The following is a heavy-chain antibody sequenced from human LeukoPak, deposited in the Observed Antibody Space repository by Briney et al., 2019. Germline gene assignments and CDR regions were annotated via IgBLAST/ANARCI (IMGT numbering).Heavy chain of an antibody. CDR1: GFTFSDYY. D-gene: IGHD6-13*01. Sequence: GGSLRLSCAASGFTFSDYYMSWIRQAPGKGLEWVSYISGSGNIHYADSVKGRFTISRDNAKNSLYLQMNSLRAEDTAVYYCARGQLANDWFDPRGQGTLVTVSP. CDR2: ISGSGNI. V-gene: IGHV3-11*01. CDR3: ARGQLANDWFDP. J-gene: IGHJ5*02.